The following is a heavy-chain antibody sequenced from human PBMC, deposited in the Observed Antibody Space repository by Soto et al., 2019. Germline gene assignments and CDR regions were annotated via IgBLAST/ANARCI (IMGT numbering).Heavy chain of an antibody. Sequence: EVQLLESWGGLVQPGGSLRLSCAASGFTFSSYAMSWVRQAPGKGLEWVSAISGSGGSTYYADSVKGRFTISRDNSKNTLYLQMNSLRAEDTAVYYCAKDRMQQWLNYYFDYWGQGTLVTVSS. CDR1: GFTFSSYA. D-gene: IGHD6-19*01. V-gene: IGHV3-23*01. J-gene: IGHJ4*02. CDR3: AKDRMQQWLNYYFDY. CDR2: ISGSGGST.